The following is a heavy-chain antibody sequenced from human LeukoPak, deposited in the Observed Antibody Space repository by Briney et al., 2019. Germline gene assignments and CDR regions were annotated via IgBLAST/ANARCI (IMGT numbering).Heavy chain of an antibody. CDR3: ARGQPRVVTPLY. CDR1: GGSLSGYY. J-gene: IGHJ4*02. Sequence: PPETPSLTRAVYGGSLSGYYWSWIRQPPGKGLEWIGESNHSGRTNYNPALKSRVTISVDTSKNQFSLKLSAVTAADTAVYYCARGQPRVVTPLYWGQGTLVTVAS. D-gene: IGHD4-23*01. CDR2: SNHSGRT. V-gene: IGHV4-34*01.